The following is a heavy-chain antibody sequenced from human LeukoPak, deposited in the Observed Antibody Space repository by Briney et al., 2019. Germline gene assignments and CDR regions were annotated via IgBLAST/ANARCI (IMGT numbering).Heavy chain of an antibody. V-gene: IGHV3-23*01. CDR2: ISGSGGST. Sequence: GGYLRLSCAASGFTFSSYAMSWVRQAPGKGLEWVSAISGSGGSTYYADSVKGRFTISRDNSKNTLYLQMNSLRAEDTAVYYCAKFLPTHIVVANYYFDYWGQGTLVTVSS. CDR3: AKFLPTHIVVANYYFDY. J-gene: IGHJ4*02. CDR1: GFTFSSYA. D-gene: IGHD2-21*01.